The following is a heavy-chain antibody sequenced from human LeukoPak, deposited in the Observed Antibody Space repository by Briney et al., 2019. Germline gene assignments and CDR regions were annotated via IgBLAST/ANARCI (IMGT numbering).Heavy chain of an antibody. CDR2: IYYTGST. CDR3: ARLYEGHCSGGSCYWFDP. D-gene: IGHD2-15*01. V-gene: IGHV4-39*01. J-gene: IGHJ5*02. CDR1: GGSISSSSYY. Sequence: SETLSLTCTVSGGSISSSSYYWGWLRQPPGKGLEWHGNIYYTGSTYYNPSLKSRVTISVDTSKNQFSLKLSSVTAADTAVYYCARLYEGHCSGGSCYWFDPWGQGSLVTVSS.